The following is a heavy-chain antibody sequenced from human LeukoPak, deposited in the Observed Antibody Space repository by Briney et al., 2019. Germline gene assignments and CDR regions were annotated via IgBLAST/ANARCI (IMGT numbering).Heavy chain of an antibody. CDR3: ARGNYGDYGNTGT. CDR2: ISYDGSNK. D-gene: IGHD4-17*01. J-gene: IGHJ5*02. CDR1: GFTFSSYA. V-gene: IGHV3-30-3*01. Sequence: GGSLRLSCAASGFTFSSYAMHWVRQAPGEGVEWVAVISYDGSNKYYADSVKGRFTISRDNSKNTLYLQMNSLRAEDTAVYYCARGNYGDYGNTGTWGQGTLVTVSS.